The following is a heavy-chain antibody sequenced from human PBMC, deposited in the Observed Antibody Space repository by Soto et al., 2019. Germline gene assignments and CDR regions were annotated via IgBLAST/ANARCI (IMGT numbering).Heavy chain of an antibody. CDR3: AKHEGYCSNTTCSNFDY. D-gene: IGHD2-2*01. J-gene: IGHJ4*02. Sequence: PGGSLRLSGAASGFTFRGYGRHWVRQAPGKGLEWVAVISYDGNNKYYGDSVKGRFTISRDNSKNTAYLHWSSLKASDTAIYYCAKHEGYCSNTTCSNFDYWGQGTLVTVSS. V-gene: IGHV3-30*18. CDR2: ISYDGNNK. CDR1: GFTFRGYG.